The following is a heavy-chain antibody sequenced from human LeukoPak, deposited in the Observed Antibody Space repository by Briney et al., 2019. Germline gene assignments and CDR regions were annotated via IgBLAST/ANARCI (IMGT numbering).Heavy chain of an antibody. CDR3: ARISKYYYDSSGSDWYFDL. CDR2: INPDGTTT. V-gene: IGHV3-74*01. D-gene: IGHD3-22*01. Sequence: GGSLRLSCAASGFPLSNYWMHWVRQTPGKGLVWVSRINPDGTTTSYADSVKGRFTISRDNAKNSLYLQMNSLRAEDTAVYYCARISKYYYDSSGSDWYFDLWGRGTLVTVSS. CDR1: GFPLSNYW. J-gene: IGHJ2*01.